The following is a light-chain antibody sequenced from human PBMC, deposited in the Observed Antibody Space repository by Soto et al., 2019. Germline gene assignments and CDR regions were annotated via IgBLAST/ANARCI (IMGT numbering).Light chain of an antibody. CDR2: DAS. V-gene: IGKV3-11*01. J-gene: IGKJ4*01. CDR3: HQRSNWPST. CDR1: QSVSGY. Sequence: EIVLTQSPATLSLSPGERATLSCRASQSVSGYSAWYQQKPGQAPRLLIYDASNRATGIPARFSGSGSGTDFTLTSSSLETEDCEVYYCHQRSNWPSTFGGETQVEIK.